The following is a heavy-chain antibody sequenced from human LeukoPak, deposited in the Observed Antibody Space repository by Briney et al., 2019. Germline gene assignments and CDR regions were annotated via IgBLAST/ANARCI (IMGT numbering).Heavy chain of an antibody. Sequence: GGSLRLSCAGSGFTFSTYSMNWVRQAPGKGLEWVSSITSSSDYIYYADSVKGRFTISRDNAENSLFLQMNSLRAEDTAVYYCARDLKVGAKWFDPWGQGTLVTVSS. V-gene: IGHV3-21*01. CDR3: ARDLKVGAKWFDP. D-gene: IGHD1-26*01. J-gene: IGHJ5*02. CDR2: ITSSSDYI. CDR1: GFTFSTYS.